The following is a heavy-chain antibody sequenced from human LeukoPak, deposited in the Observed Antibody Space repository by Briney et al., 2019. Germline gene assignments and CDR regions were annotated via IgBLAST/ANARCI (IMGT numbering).Heavy chain of an antibody. J-gene: IGHJ6*02. CDR3: ARASDVLRFLEWLSPSGYYYYGMDV. V-gene: IGHV1-46*01. CDR1: GYTFTSYY. CDR2: INPSGGST. D-gene: IGHD3-3*01. Sequence: ASVKVSCKASGYTFTSYYMHWVRLAPGQGLEWMGIINPSGGSTSYAQKFQGRVTMTRDTSTSTVYMELSSLRSEDTAVYYCARASDVLRFLEWLSPSGYYYYGMDVWGQGTTVTVSS.